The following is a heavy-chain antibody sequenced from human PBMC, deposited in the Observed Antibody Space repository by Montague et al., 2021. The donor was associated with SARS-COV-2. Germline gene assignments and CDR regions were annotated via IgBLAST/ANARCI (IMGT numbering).Heavy chain of an antibody. V-gene: IGHV4-34*01. CDR3: ARLRDGVVPSPILGVGPFYSYYCMDV. CDR2: INHGGST. J-gene: IGHJ6*03. CDR1: GSSFSGYY. D-gene: IGHD3-10*01. Sequence: SHSHSLICAVHGSSFSGYYWNWIRQSPGKGLEWIGEINHGGSTKFSPSLKGRLTISTDTSKNQFSLKLTSVAAADTAVYYCARLRDGVVPSPILGVGPFYSYYCMDVWGRGTPVTVSS.